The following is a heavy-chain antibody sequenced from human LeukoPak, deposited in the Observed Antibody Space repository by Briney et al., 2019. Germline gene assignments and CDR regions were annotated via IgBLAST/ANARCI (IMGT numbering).Heavy chain of an antibody. CDR3: ARQTLYYDFWSGYYQFNWFDP. Sequence: PSETLSLTCAVSGYSISSGYYWGWIQQPPGKGLEWIGSIYHSGSTHYNPSLKSRVTISVDTSKNQFSLKLSSVTAADTAVYYCARQTLYYDFWSGYYQFNWFDPWGQGTLVTVSS. J-gene: IGHJ5*02. D-gene: IGHD3-3*01. CDR2: IYHSGST. CDR1: GYSISSGYY. V-gene: IGHV4-38-2*01.